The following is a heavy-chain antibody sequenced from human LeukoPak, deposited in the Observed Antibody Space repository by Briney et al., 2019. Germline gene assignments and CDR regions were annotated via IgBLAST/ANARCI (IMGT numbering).Heavy chain of an antibody. CDR2: IKYDGSEK. V-gene: IGHV3-7*01. Sequence: GGSLRLSCAVSGITFSDRWMTWLRESPGKGLEGGANIKYDGSEKYYVESVKGRFTISRDNAKNSLFLQMNRLRVEDTAVYYCARDVNGGYFDYWGQGTLVTVSS. CDR1: GITFSDRW. CDR3: ARDVNGGYFDY. J-gene: IGHJ4*02. D-gene: IGHD4-23*01.